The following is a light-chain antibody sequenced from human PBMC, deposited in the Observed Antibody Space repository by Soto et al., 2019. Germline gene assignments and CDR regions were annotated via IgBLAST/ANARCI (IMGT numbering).Light chain of an antibody. J-gene: IGLJ2*01. CDR2: DVS. Sequence: QSALTQPRSVSGSPGQSVTIYCTGTSSDVGGYNYVSWYQQHPGKAPKLMIYDVSKRPSGVHDRFSGSKSGNTASLTISGLQAEYEADYYCCSYAGSYTVVFGGGTKLTVL. CDR3: CSYAGSYTVV. V-gene: IGLV2-11*01. CDR1: SSDVGGYNY.